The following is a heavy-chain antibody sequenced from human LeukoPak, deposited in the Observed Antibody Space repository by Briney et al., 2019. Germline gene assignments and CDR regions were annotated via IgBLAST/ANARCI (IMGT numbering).Heavy chain of an antibody. CDR3: AREIVAGLGVSFDI. CDR1: GGSISSSNYY. Sequence: SETLSLTCTVSGGSISSSNYYWGWIRQPPGKGLEWIGRIYPLETTNYNPSLKSRVAISVDTSKNQFSLKLSSVTAADTAVYYCAREIVAGLGVSFDIWGQGTMVTVS. J-gene: IGHJ3*02. D-gene: IGHD6-19*01. V-gene: IGHV4-39*07. CDR2: IYPLETT.